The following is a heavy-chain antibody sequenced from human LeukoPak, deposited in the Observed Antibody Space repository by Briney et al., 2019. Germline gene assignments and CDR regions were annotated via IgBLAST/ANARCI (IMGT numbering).Heavy chain of an antibody. CDR3: ARGRYCSAEICSGGDAFDI. J-gene: IGHJ3*02. D-gene: IGHD2-15*01. Sequence: SETLSLTCTVSGGTINNYYWSWIRQAAGKGLEWVGRTYTRGSTHSNPSLKSRVTMSVDTSKNQFSLMLSSGTAGDTAVYYCARGRYCSAEICSGGDAFDISGQGTMVSVSS. CDR2: TYTRGST. CDR1: GGTINNYY. V-gene: IGHV4-4*07.